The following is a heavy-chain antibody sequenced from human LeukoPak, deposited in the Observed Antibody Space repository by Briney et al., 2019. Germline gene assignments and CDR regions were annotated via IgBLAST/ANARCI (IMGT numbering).Heavy chain of an antibody. CDR1: GYIFDIYA. CDR2: INTSTGNP. D-gene: IGHD5-18*01. CDR3: ARANTAMVYDAFDI. J-gene: IGHJ3*02. Sequence: GASVKVSCKASGYIFDIYALIWVRQAPGQGLELMGWINTSTGNPTYAQGFTGRFVFSLDTSVSTAYLQISSLKAEDTAVYYFARANTAMVYDAFDIWGQGTMVTVSS. V-gene: IGHV7-4-1*02.